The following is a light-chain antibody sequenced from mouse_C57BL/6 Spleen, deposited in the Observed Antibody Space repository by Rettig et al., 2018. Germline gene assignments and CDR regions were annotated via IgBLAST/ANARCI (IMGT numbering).Light chain of an antibody. CDR2: DTS. CDR3: QQWSSYPFT. Sequence: QIVLTQSPAIMSASPGEKVTMTCSASSSVSYMYWYQQKPGSSPRLLIYDTSNLASGVPVRFSGSGSGTSYSLTIRRMEAEDAATYYCQQWSSYPFTFGSGTKLEIK. J-gene: IGKJ4*01. CDR1: SSVSY. V-gene: IGKV4-55*01.